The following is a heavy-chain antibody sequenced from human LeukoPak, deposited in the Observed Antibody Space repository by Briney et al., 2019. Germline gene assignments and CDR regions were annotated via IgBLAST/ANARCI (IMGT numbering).Heavy chain of an antibody. CDR2: ISIDGSYK. Sequence: GRSLRLSCAASGLTFSSYGMHWVRQAPGKGRGWVGVISIDGSYKYYADSVKGRFTISRENPKTTLYLQMNSLRVEDTAVYYCAKGVDTATLHGAFDIWGQGTMVSVSS. J-gene: IGHJ3*02. CDR3: AKGVDTATLHGAFDI. CDR1: GLTFSSYG. D-gene: IGHD5-18*01. V-gene: IGHV3-30*18.